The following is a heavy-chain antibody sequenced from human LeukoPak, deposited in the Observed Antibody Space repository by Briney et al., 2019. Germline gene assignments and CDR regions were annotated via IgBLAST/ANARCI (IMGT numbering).Heavy chain of an antibody. V-gene: IGHV3-23*01. D-gene: IGHD6-6*01. J-gene: IGHJ5*02. CDR3: AKGGIAARRGTPKYNWFDP. CDR2: ISGSGGST. Sequence: PGGSLRLSCAASGFTFSSYAMSWVRQAPGKGLEWVSAISGSGGSTYYADSVKGRFTISRDNSKNTLYLQMNSLRAEDTAVYYCAKGGIAARRGTPKYNWFDPWGQGTLVTVSS. CDR1: GFTFSSYA.